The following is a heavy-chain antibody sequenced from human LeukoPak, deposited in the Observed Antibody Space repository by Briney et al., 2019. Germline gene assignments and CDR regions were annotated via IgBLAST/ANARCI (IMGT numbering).Heavy chain of an antibody. Sequence: GGSLRLSCAASGFTFSIYWMHWVRQAPGKGLVWVSRINSDGISTSYADSVKGRFTISRDNAKNTLYLQMNSLRVEDTAVYYCARDRIEYTYGTGFDYWGQGTLVTVSS. CDR3: ARDRIEYTYGTGFDY. V-gene: IGHV3-74*01. CDR2: INSDGIST. CDR1: GFTFSIYW. J-gene: IGHJ4*02. D-gene: IGHD3-10*01.